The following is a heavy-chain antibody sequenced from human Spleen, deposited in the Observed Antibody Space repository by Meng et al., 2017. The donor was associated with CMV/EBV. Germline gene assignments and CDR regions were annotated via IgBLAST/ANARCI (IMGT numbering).Heavy chain of an antibody. CDR2: IYYSGST. CDR3: ARSDFWSGYYCFDQ. Sequence: SETLSLTCTVSGGSISTYYWSWIRQPPGKGLEWIGYIYYSGSTNYSPSLKSRVTMSVETSRNQFSLKLSSVTAADTAVYYCARSDFWSGYYCFDQWGQGTLVTVSS. CDR1: GGSISTYY. J-gene: IGHJ4*02. V-gene: IGHV4-59*01. D-gene: IGHD3-3*01.